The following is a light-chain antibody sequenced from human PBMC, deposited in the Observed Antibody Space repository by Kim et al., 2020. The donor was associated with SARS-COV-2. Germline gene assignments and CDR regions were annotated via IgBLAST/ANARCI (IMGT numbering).Light chain of an antibody. V-gene: IGLV2-8*01. CDR2: DVS. CDR1: SSDVGAYDY. Sequence: GQSVTISCTGTSSDVGAYDYICWYQQHPGKAPKLMIYDVSQRPSGVPDRFSGSKSGNTASLTVSRLQSEDEADYYCSSYAGNNDLVFGGGTQLTVL. CDR3: SSYAGNNDLV. J-gene: IGLJ3*02.